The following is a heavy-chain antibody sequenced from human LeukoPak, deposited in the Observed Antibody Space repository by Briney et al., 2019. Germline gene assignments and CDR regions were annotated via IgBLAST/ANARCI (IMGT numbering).Heavy chain of an antibody. Sequence: SETLSLTCTVSGFSLNNGYYWGWIRQPPGKGLEWIGSIYHSGSTYYNPSLKSRVTISVATSKNQFSLKLRSVAAADTPVYYCARAAMVYAIRGGYYFDYWGQGTLVTASS. J-gene: IGHJ4*02. CDR1: GFSLNNGYY. CDR3: ARAAMVYAIRGGYYFDY. D-gene: IGHD2-8*01. CDR2: IYHSGST. V-gene: IGHV4-38-2*02.